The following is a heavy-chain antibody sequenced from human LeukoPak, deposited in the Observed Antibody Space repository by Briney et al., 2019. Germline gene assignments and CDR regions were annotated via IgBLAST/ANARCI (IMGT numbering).Heavy chain of an antibody. D-gene: IGHD6-6*01. J-gene: IGHJ4*02. V-gene: IGHV3-74*01. Sequence: GGSLRLSCAASGFTFSNYWMHWVRQAPGKGLVWVSRINSDGINTSYADSVKGRFTISRDNAKNTLNLQMNSLRAEDTAVYYCAREGSSGSRAALGLYFDYWGQGTLVTVSS. CDR3: AREGSSGSRAALGLYFDY. CDR1: GFTFSNYW. CDR2: INSDGINT.